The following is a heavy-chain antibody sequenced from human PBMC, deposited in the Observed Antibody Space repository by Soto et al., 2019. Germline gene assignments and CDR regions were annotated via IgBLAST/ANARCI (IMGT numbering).Heavy chain of an antibody. Sequence: EVQLVESGGALVQPGGSLRLSCAASGFTFSRYYMSWVRQVPGKGLEWVANINQDGSEKYYVDSVRGRFTISRDNAKNSLFLQMNSLRAEDTAVYYCARWSTGSDHWGQGTLVTVSS. J-gene: IGHJ4*02. V-gene: IGHV3-7*05. CDR2: INQDGSEK. D-gene: IGHD7-27*01. CDR3: ARWSTGSDH. CDR1: GFTFSRYY.